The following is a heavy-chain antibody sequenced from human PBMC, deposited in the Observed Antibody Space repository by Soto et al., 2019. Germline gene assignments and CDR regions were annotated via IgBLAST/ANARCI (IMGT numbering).Heavy chain of an antibody. V-gene: IGHV1-8*01. Sequence: QVQLVQSGAEVRKPGASVKVSCKASGYTFTTYDINWVRQATGQGLEWMGWMNPNSGNTGYGQKIQGRVAMTRDTATRTAYMAVRGVKAEDTAVYDWVAVARWGQGTLVTVSS. CDR3: VAVAR. CDR1: GYTFTTYD. CDR2: MNPNSGNT. D-gene: IGHD6-6*01. J-gene: IGHJ4*02.